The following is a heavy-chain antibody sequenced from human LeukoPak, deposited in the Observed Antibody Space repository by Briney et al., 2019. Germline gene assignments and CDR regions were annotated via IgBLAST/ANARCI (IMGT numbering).Heavy chain of an antibody. V-gene: IGHV4-30-2*01. CDR3: ARSDYDYVWGSYRPIFDY. CDR2: IYHSGST. J-gene: IGHJ4*02. Sequence: SETLSLTCTVSGGSISSGGYYWSWIRQPPGKGLEWIGYIYHSGSTYYNPSLKSRVTISVDRSKNQFSLKLSSVTAADTAVYYCARSDYDYVWGSYRPIFDYWGQGTLVTVSS. CDR1: GGSISSGGYY. D-gene: IGHD3-16*02.